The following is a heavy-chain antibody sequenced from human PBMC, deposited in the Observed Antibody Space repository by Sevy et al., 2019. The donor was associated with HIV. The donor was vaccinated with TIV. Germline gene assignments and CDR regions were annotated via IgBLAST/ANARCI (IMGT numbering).Heavy chain of an antibody. J-gene: IGHJ5*02. CDR3: ARDPGAGTTGWFDP. D-gene: IGHD6-13*01. Sequence: ASVKVSCKASGYTFTGYYKHWVRQAPGQGLEWMGWINPNSGGTNYAQKFQGRVTMTRDTSISTAYMELSRLRSDDTAVYYCARDPGAGTTGWFDPWGQGTLVTVSS. CDR1: GYTFTGYY. CDR2: INPNSGGT. V-gene: IGHV1-2*02.